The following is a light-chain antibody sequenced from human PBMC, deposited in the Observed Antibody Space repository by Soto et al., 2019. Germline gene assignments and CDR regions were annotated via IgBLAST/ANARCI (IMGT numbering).Light chain of an antibody. Sequence: DLQMTQSPSTMSASVGDRVTITCRASQSISSWLAWYQQKPGKAPKLLIHTASTLQSGVPSRFSGRGSGPDFTLTISSVQPDDFAIYFCQQSYSTPPTFGQGTTLEIK. CDR1: QSISSW. CDR3: QQSYSTPPT. V-gene: IGKV1-39*01. J-gene: IGKJ2*01. CDR2: TAS.